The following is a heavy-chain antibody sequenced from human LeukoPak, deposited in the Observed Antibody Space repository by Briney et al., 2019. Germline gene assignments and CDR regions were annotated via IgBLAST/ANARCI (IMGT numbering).Heavy chain of an antibody. V-gene: IGHV3-23*01. CDR1: GFTFSNFA. CDR2: ISGSGGSA. CDR3: AKDLRGLASDGY. D-gene: IGHD6-25*01. Sequence: PGGSLRLSCAASGFTFSNFAMSCVRQAPGKGLEWVSAISGSGGSAYYADSVKGRFTISRDNSKNTLYLQMNSLRAEDTAVYYCAKDLRGLASDGYWGQGTLVTASS. J-gene: IGHJ4*02.